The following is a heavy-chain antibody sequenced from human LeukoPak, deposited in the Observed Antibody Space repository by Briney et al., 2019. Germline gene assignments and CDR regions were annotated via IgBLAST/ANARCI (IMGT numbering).Heavy chain of an antibody. J-gene: IGHJ3*02. CDR2: IIPILGIA. D-gene: IGHD3/OR15-3a*01. CDR1: GGTFSSYA. Sequence: SVKVSCKASGGTFSSYAISWVRQAPGQGLEWMGRIIPILGIANYAQKFQGRVTIAADKSTSTAYMELSSLRSEDTAVYYCAREDSTDAFDIWGQGTMVTVSS. CDR3: AREDSTDAFDI. V-gene: IGHV1-69*04.